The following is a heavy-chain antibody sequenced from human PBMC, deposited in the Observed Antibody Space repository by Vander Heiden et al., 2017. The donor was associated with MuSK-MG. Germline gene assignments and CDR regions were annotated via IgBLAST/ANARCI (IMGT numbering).Heavy chain of an antibody. Sequence: QLQLQESGPGLVKPSETLSLTCTVSGGSISSSSYYWGWFRQPPGKGLEWIGSIYYSGSTYYNPSLKSRVTISVDTSKNQFSLKLSSVTAADTAVYYCARESARSVQREFDPWGQGTLVTVSS. CDR2: IYYSGST. D-gene: IGHD6-6*01. CDR1: GGSISSSSYY. V-gene: IGHV4-39*02. CDR3: ARESARSVQREFDP. J-gene: IGHJ5*02.